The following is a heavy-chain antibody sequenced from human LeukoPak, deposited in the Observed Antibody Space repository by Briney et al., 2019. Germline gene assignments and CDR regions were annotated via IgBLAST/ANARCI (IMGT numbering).Heavy chain of an antibody. CDR1: GFTFSSYG. V-gene: IGHV3-30*18. CDR3: AKDGGHSSGPTFDY. D-gene: IGHD3-22*01. Sequence: SGGSLRLSCAASGFTFSSYGMHWVRQAPGKGLEWVAVISYDGSNKYYADSVKGRFTISRDNSKNTLYLQMNSLRAEDTAVYYCAKDGGHSSGPTFDYWGQGTLVTVSS. J-gene: IGHJ4*02. CDR2: ISYDGSNK.